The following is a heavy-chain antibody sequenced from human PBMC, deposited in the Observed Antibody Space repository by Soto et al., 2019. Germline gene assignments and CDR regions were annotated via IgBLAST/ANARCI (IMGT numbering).Heavy chain of an antibody. CDR3: ARDIILAVAGTLPVTWFDP. D-gene: IGHD6-19*01. CDR2: IIPIFGTA. V-gene: IGHV1-69*06. Sequence: QVQLVQSGAEVKKPGSSVKVSCKASGGTFSSYAISWVRQAPGQGLEWMGGIIPIFGTANYAQKFQGRVTIPADKSTSTAYMELSSLRSEDTAVYYCARDIILAVAGTLPVTWFDPWGQGTLVTVSS. CDR1: GGTFSSYA. J-gene: IGHJ5*02.